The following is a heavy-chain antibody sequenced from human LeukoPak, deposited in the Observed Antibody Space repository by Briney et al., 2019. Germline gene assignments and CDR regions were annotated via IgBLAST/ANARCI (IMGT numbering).Heavy chain of an antibody. CDR3: ARDVVGYCSGGSCFPCGMDV. J-gene: IGHJ6*02. Sequence: SQTLSLTCTVSGGSISSGDYYWSWIRQPPGKGLEWIGYIYYSGSTYYNPSLKSRVTISVDTSKNQFSLKLSSVTAADTAVYYCARDVVGYCSGGSCFPCGMDVRGQGTTVTVSS. CDR2: IYYSGST. CDR1: GGSISSGDYY. V-gene: IGHV4-30-4*01. D-gene: IGHD2-15*01.